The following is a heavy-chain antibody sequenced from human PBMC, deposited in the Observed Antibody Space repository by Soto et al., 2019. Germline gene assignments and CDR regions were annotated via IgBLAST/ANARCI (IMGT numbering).Heavy chain of an antibody. CDR1: GGSISSGGYS. CDR2: IYHSGST. V-gene: IGHV4-30-2*01. J-gene: IGHJ5*02. D-gene: IGHD2-21*01. CDR3: AGVRGPFCGGECYPPTPNWFDP. Sequence: QLQLQESGSGLVKPSQTLSLTCTVSGGSISSGGYSWSWIRQPPGKGLEWIGSIYHSGSTYYNPSLKSRVTISVDRSKNQFSLNVSSVTAADSAVYYCAGVRGPFCGGECYPPTPNWFDPWGQGTLVTVSS.